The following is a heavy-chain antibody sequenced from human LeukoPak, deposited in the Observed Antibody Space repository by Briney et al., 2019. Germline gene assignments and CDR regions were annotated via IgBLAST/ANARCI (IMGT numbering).Heavy chain of an antibody. CDR3: ARAVVPAAPFGY. D-gene: IGHD2-2*01. CDR2: ISSSSSYI. V-gene: IGHV3-21*01. CDR1: RFTFSSYS. J-gene: IGHJ4*02. Sequence: GGSLRLSCSASRFTFSSYSMNWVRQAPGKGLEWVSSISSSSSYIYYADSVKGRFTISRDNAKNSLYLQMNSLRAEDTAVYYCARAVVPAAPFGYWGQGTLVTVSS.